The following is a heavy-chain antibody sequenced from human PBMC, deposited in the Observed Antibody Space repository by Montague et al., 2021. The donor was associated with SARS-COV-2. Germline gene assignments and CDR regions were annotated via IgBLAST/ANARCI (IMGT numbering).Heavy chain of an antibody. CDR3: ARDQLIRGVPAFDM. Sequence: SLRLSLSASGFTFSTYNMNWVRQIPGKGLEWLSYISSGSGAIFYADAVKGRFTVSRDNAKNSLFLQMNSLRAEDTAVYYCARDQLIRGVPAFDMWGQGTMVIVSS. V-gene: IGHV3-48*04. J-gene: IGHJ3*02. D-gene: IGHD3-10*01. CDR2: ISSGSGAI. CDR1: GFTFSTYN.